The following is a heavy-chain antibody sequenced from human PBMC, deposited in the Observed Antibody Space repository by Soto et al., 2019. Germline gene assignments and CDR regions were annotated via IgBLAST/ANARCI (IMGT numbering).Heavy chain of an antibody. CDR2: MNPNRGNT. D-gene: IGHD6-19*01. CDR3: TRGLTNSSGWYKDYYYYYYGMDV. CDR1: GYTFTSYD. V-gene: IGHV1-8*01. Sequence: ASVKVSCKTSGYTFTSYDINWVRQATGQGLEWMRWMNPNRGNTGYAQKFQGRVTMTRNTTISTAYMELSSLRSEDTAVYYCTRGLTNSSGWYKDYYYYYYGMDVWGQGTTVTVSS. J-gene: IGHJ6*02.